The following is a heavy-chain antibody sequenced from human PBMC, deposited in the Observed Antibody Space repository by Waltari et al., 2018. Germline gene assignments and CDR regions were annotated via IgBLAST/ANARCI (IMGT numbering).Heavy chain of an antibody. V-gene: IGHV3-23*04. D-gene: IGHD3-3*01. J-gene: IGHJ6*03. Sequence: EVQLVESGGGLVQPGGSLRLSCAASGFTFSSYAMSWVRQAPGQGLEWVSAICGCGGSTYYADSVEGQFTISRVNARSTLYLRMNSLRGEDTAVDYCAKAGARITIFGVVAESYYYYMDVWGKGTTVTVAS. CDR1: GFTFSSYA. CDR3: AKAGARITIFGVVAESYYYYMDV. CDR2: ICGCGGST.